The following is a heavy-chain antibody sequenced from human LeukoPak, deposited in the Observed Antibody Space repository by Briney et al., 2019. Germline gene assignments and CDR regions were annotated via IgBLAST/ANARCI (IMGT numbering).Heavy chain of an antibody. Sequence: PGGSLRLSCAASGSSFSTYEINWVRQAPGKGLEWIGEINHSGSTNYNPSLKSRVTISVDTSKNQFSLKLSSVTAADTAVYYCARQMVRGVKPYYYYYYGMDVWGQGTTVTVSS. V-gene: IGHV4-34*01. J-gene: IGHJ6*02. CDR1: GSSFSTYE. D-gene: IGHD3-10*01. CDR2: INHSGST. CDR3: ARQMVRGVKPYYYYYYGMDV.